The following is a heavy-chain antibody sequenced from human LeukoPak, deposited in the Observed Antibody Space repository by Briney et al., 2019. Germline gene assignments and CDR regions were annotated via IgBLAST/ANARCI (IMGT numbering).Heavy chain of an antibody. Sequence: EASVKVSCKASGYTFASYGISWVRQAPGQGLEWMGWISAYNGNTNYAQKLQGRVTMTTDTSTSTAYMELRSLRSDDTAVYYCARVWLVATYAFDIWGQGTMVTVSS. D-gene: IGHD6-19*01. CDR3: ARVWLVATYAFDI. CDR2: ISAYNGNT. CDR1: GYTFASYG. J-gene: IGHJ3*02. V-gene: IGHV1-18*01.